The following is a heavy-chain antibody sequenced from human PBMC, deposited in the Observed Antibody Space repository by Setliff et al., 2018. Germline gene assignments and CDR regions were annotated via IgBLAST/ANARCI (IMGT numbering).Heavy chain of an antibody. CDR1: GYSISSGFS. J-gene: IGHJ6*03. CDR3: ARDNRARRYMDV. D-gene: IGHD3-10*01. V-gene: IGHV4-38-2*02. Sequence: PSETLSLTCAVSGYSISSGFSWVWIRQSPGKGLEWIGRILFSGDTYYNPSLNSRVTISADTSKNQFSLNLSSVTAADTAVYYCARDNRARRYMDVWGKGTTVTVSS. CDR2: ILFSGDT.